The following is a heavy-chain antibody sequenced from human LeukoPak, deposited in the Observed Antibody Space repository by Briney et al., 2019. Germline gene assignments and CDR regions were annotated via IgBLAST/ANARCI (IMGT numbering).Heavy chain of an antibody. V-gene: IGHV4-34*01. J-gene: IGHJ4*02. D-gene: IGHD2-15*01. CDR3: ARAVVVAATPGYFDY. Sequence: SETLSLTCAVYGGSFSCYYWSWIRQPPGKGLEWIGEINHSGSTNYNPSLKSRVTISVDTSKNQFSLKLSSVTAADTAVYYCARAVVVAATPGYFDYWGQGTLVTVSS. CDR2: INHSGST. CDR1: GGSFSCYY.